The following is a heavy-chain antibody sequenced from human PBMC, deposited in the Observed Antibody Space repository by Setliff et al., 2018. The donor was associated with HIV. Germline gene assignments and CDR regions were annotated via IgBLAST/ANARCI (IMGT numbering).Heavy chain of an antibody. V-gene: IGHV4-38-2*02. D-gene: IGHD4-17*01. CDR1: GYSISSRYY. CDR2: IYHSGST. J-gene: IGHJ4*02. CDR3: ASSPAWRSDYGLHTFDY. Sequence: PSETLSLTCTVSGYSISSRYYWGWIRQSPGKGLEWIGSIYHSGSTQYTPSLKSRVTISVDTPKNQFSLKLSSVTAADTAVYYCASSPAWRSDYGLHTFDYWGQGTLVTVSS.